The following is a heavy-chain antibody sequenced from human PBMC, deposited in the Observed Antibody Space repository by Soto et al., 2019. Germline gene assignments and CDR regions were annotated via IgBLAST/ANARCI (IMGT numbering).Heavy chain of an antibody. CDR1: GFTFISYA. CDR3: ARRGSGSYYDY. V-gene: IGHV3-23*01. D-gene: IGHD1-26*01. Sequence: EVQLLEAGGGLVQPGGSLRLSCAASGFTFISYAMRWVSQAPGKGLEWVAAISGSGDSTYYADSVKGRFTTSRDNSKNTLYLQMNSLRAEDTAVYYCARRGSGSYYDYWGQGTLVTVSS. J-gene: IGHJ4*02. CDR2: ISGSGDST.